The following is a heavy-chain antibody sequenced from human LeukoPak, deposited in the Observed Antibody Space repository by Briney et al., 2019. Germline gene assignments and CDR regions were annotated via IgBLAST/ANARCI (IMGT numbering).Heavy chain of an antibody. CDR2: ISWNSGSI. CDR1: GFTFDDYA. CDR3: AKSFDRSAYYSRTTDY. V-gene: IGHV3-9*01. D-gene: IGHD3-22*01. J-gene: IGHJ4*02. Sequence: GGSLRLSCAASGFTFDDYAMHWVRQAPGKGLEWVSGISWNSGSIGYADSVKGRFTISRDNAKNSLYLQMNSLRAEDTALYYCAKSFDRSAYYSRTTDYWGQGTLVTVSS.